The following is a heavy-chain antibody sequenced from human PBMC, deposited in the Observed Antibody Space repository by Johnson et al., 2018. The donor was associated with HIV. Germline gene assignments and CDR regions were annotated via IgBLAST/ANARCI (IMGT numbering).Heavy chain of an antibody. CDR3: ARGAAAAPGGFDI. J-gene: IGHJ3*02. V-gene: IGHV3-30*02. CDR1: GFTFRDYY. D-gene: IGHD6-13*01. Sequence: VQLVESGGGLVKPGGSLRLSCAASGFTFRDYYMSWIRQAPGKGLEWVAFIRYDGSNKYYADSVKGRFTISRDNSKNTLYLQMNSLRAEDTAVYYCARGAAAAPGGFDIWGQGTVVTVSS. CDR2: IRYDGSNK.